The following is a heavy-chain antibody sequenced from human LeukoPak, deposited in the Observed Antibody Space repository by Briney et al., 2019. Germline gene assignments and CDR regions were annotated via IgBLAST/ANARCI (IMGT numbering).Heavy chain of an antibody. CDR2: INHSGST. J-gene: IGHJ4*02. Sequence: SETLSLTCTVYGGSFSGYYWSWIRQPPGKGLEWIGEINHSGSTNYNPSLKSRVTISVDTSKNQFSLKLSSVTAADTAVYYCARHAARGSVAGTVRLYYFDYWGQGTLVTVSS. D-gene: IGHD6-19*01. V-gene: IGHV4-34*01. CDR1: GGSFSGYY. CDR3: ARHAARGSVAGTVRLYYFDY.